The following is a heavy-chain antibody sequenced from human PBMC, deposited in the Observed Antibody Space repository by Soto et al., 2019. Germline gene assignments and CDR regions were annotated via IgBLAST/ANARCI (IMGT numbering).Heavy chain of an antibody. CDR2: IYYSGST. Sequence: SETLSLTCTVSGGSISSYYWSWIRQPPGKGLEWIGYIYYSGSTNYNPSLKSRVTISVDTSKNQFSLKLCSVTAADTAVYYCARAVDTERNYYYYYYMDVWGKGTTVTVSS. CDR3: ARAVDTERNYYYYYYMDV. J-gene: IGHJ6*03. CDR1: GGSISSYY. V-gene: IGHV4-59*01. D-gene: IGHD5-18*01.